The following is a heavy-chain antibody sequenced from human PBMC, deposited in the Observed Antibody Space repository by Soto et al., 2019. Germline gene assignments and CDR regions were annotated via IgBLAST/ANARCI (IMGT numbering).Heavy chain of an antibody. V-gene: IGHV1-3*01. Sequence: ASVKVSCKASGYTFTSYAMHWVRQAPGQRLEWMGWINAGNGNTKYSQKFQGRVTITRDTSASTAYMELSSLRSEGTAVYYCARVGLLEGALDYWGQGTLVTVSS. CDR3: ARVGLLEGALDY. J-gene: IGHJ4*02. CDR2: INAGNGNT. D-gene: IGHD2-15*01. CDR1: GYTFTSYA.